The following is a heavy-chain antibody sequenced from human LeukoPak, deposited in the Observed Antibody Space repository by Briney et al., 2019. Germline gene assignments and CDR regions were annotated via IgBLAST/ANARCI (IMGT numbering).Heavy chain of an antibody. V-gene: IGHV3-53*01. J-gene: IGHJ4*02. CDR1: GFTVSGNY. CDR2: IYTAGST. Sequence: GGSLRLSCAASGFTVSGNYMSWVRQAPGKGLEWVSVIYTAGSTYNADSVKGRFAISRDKSKNTLYLQMNTLRAEDTAVYFCAGGNTWPGLSYWGQGTLLTVSS. D-gene: IGHD6-25*01. CDR3: AGGNTWPGLSY.